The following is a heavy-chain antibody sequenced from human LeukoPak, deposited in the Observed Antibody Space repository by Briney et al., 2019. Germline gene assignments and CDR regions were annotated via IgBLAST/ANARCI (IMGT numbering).Heavy chain of an antibody. Sequence: SETLSLTCTVSGGSISSYYWSWIRQPAGKGLEWIGRIYTSGSTNYNPSLKSRVTMSVDTSKNQFSLKLSSVTAADTAVYYCARDGTLRYFDWLAVGSASYNWFDPWGQGTLVTVSS. V-gene: IGHV4-4*07. D-gene: IGHD3-9*01. CDR2: IYTSGST. J-gene: IGHJ5*02. CDR1: GGSISSYY. CDR3: ARDGTLRYFDWLAVGSASYNWFDP.